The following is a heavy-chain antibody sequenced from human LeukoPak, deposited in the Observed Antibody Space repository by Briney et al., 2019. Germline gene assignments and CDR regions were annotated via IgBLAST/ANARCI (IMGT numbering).Heavy chain of an antibody. CDR1: GYTFTSYG. D-gene: IGHD2-21*02. J-gene: IGHJ4*02. CDR2: ISAYNGNT. Sequence: ASVKVSCKASGYTFTSYGISWVRQAPGQGLEWMGWISAYNGNTNYAQKLQGRVTMTTDTSTSTAYMELRSLRSDDTAVYYCARDYAYCGGDCYLGYWGQGILVTVSS. V-gene: IGHV1-18*01. CDR3: ARDYAYCGGDCYLGY.